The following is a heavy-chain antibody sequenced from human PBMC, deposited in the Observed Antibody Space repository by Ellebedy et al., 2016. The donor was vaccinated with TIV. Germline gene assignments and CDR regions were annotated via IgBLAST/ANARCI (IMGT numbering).Heavy chain of an antibody. J-gene: IGHJ4*02. CDR1: GFLFSSFW. D-gene: IGHD5-12*01. Sequence: ESLKISCAASGFLFSSFWLSLVRQAPGKGLEWVSNTNEDGSEKYYVDSVRGRFTISSDNAKNSLYLQMNSLRAEDTAVYYCARDRGYDTFDNWGQGILVTVSS. V-gene: IGHV3-7*01. CDR2: TNEDGSEK. CDR3: ARDRGYDTFDN.